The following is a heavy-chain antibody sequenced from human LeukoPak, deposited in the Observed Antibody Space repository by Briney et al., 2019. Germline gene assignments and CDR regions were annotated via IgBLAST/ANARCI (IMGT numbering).Heavy chain of an antibody. CDR2: ISGSGGST. Sequence: GGSLRLSCAASGVTFSSYAMSWVRQAPGKGLEWVSAISGSGGSTYYADSVKGRFTISRDNSKNTLYLQMNSLRAEDTAVYYCAKEGVTVTTPIGLRYYYYYMDVWGKGTTVTVS. V-gene: IGHV3-23*01. CDR1: GVTFSSYA. D-gene: IGHD4-11*01. CDR3: AKEGVTVTTPIGLRYYYYYMDV. J-gene: IGHJ6*03.